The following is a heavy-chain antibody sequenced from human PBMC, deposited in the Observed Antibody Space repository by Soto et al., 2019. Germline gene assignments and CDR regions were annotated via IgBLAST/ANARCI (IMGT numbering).Heavy chain of an antibody. CDR3: ASVTTIWSN. J-gene: IGHJ4*02. Sequence: QVQVVQSGAEVREPGASVKVSCTASGYSSSNYYTHWARQAPGQGLEWIGIVNPHGSSTVYAQRFQGRLTLSRDTSTNTHYMDLSRLASDDTAIYYCASVTTIWSNWGQGTLVSVSS. D-gene: IGHD2-21*02. CDR1: GYSSSNYY. V-gene: IGHV1-46*01. CDR2: VNPHGSST.